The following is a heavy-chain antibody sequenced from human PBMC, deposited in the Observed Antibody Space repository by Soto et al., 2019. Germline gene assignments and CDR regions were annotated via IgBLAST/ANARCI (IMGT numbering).Heavy chain of an antibody. CDR1: SGSISSSNW. Sequence: QVQLQESGPGLVKPSGTLSLTCAVSSGSISSSNWWSWVRQPPGKGLEWIGEIYHSGSTNYNPSLKRRVTISVDKSKNQFSLKLSSVTAADTAVYYCARGYCTNGVCYRNFDYWGQGTLVTVSS. CDR3: ARGYCTNGVCYRNFDY. J-gene: IGHJ4*02. CDR2: IYHSGST. D-gene: IGHD2-8*01. V-gene: IGHV4-4*02.